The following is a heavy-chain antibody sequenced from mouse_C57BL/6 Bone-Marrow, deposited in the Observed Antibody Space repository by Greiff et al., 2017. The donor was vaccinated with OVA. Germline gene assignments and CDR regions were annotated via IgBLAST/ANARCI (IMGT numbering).Heavy chain of an antibody. D-gene: IGHD2-4*01. J-gene: IGHJ3*01. CDR2: IWSGGST. Sequence: VKLQESGPGLVQPSQSLSITCTVSGFSLTSYGVHWVRQSPGKGLEWLGVIWSGGSTDYNAAFISRLSISKDNSKSQVFFKMNSLQADDTAIYYCARNYYDYDGTTGAWFAYWGQGTLVTVSA. CDR1: GFSLTSYG. CDR3: ARNYYDYDGTTGAWFAY. V-gene: IGHV2-2*01.